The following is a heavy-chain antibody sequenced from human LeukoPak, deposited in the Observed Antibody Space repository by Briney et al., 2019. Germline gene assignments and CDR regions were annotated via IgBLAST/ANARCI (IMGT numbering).Heavy chain of an antibody. CDR1: GYTFTGYY. J-gene: IGHJ6*03. D-gene: IGHD4-17*01. Sequence: ASVKVSCKASGYTFTGYYMHWVRQAPGQGLEWMGWINPNSGGTNYAQKFQGRVTMTRDTSISTAYMELSRLRSDDTAVYYCARADYGDYAPYYYYYYMDVWGKGTTVTVS. CDR3: ARADYGDYAPYYYYYYMDV. V-gene: IGHV1-2*02. CDR2: INPNSGGT.